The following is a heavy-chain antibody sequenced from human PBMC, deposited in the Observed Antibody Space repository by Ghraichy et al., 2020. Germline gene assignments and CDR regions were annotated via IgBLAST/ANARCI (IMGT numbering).Heavy chain of an antibody. CDR1: GGSISSYY. Sequence: SETLSLTCTVSGGSISSYYWSWIRQPPGKGLEWIGYIYYSGSTNYNPSLKSRVTISVDTSKNQFSLKLSSVTAADTAVYYCARHDARDFWSGYYSGGPSGYYYYGMDVWGQGTTVTVSS. D-gene: IGHD3-3*01. CDR2: IYYSGST. CDR3: ARHDARDFWSGYYSGGPSGYYYYGMDV. V-gene: IGHV4-59*08. J-gene: IGHJ6*02.